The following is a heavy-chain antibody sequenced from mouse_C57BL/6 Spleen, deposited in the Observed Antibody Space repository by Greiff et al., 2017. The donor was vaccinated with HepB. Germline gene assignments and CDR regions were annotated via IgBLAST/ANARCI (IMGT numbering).Heavy chain of an antibody. Sequence: EVQGVESGGGLVQPKGSLKLSCAASGFSFNTYAMNWVRQAPGKGLEWVARIRSKSNNYATYYADSVKDRFTISRDDSESMLYLQMNNLKTEDTAMYYCVRHEGYYGAWFAYWGQGTLVTVSA. V-gene: IGHV10-1*01. CDR2: IRSKSNNYAT. J-gene: IGHJ3*01. CDR3: VRHEGYYGAWFAY. CDR1: GFSFNTYA. D-gene: IGHD1-1*01.